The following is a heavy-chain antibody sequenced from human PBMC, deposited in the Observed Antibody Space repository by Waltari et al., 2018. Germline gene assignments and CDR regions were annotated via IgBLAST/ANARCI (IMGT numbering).Heavy chain of an antibody. CDR1: GFTFDDYG. Sequence: EVQVVESGGRVVRPGGSLRLACVASGFTFDDYGMSWVRQPPGNELEWVSSITWNGARAGYADSVKGRFTISRDNAKNSLYLEMNDLRAEDTALYHCARDPTVVPYYYMDVWGKGTTVTVSS. J-gene: IGHJ6*03. CDR3: ARDPTVVPYYYMDV. CDR2: ITWNGARA. V-gene: IGHV3-20*01. D-gene: IGHD2-15*01.